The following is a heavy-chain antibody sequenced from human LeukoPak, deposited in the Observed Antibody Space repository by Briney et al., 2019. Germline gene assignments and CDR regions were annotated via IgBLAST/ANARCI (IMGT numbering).Heavy chain of an antibody. V-gene: IGHV4-59*01. CDR2: IYYSGST. CDR1: GGSISSYY. Sequence: SSETLSLTCTVSGGSISSYYWSWIRQPPGKGLEWIGYIYYSGSTNYNPSLKSRVTISVDTSKNQFSLKLSSVTAADTAVYYCASVGYGDYVWGQGTLVTVSS. D-gene: IGHD4-17*01. J-gene: IGHJ4*02. CDR3: ASVGYGDYV.